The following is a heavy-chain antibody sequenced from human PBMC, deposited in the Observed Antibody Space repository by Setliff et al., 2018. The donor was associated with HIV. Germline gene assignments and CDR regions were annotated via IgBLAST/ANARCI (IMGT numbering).Heavy chain of an antibody. Sequence: GASVKVSCKASGYTFMNFAMHWVRQAPGQGLEWMGWINPNTGNPTYAQGFTGRFVFSLDTSVSTAYLQISSLEAQDTGVYYCAKDQGAYSSGWYHPFDLWGRGTLVTVSS. CDR2: INPNTGNP. J-gene: IGHJ2*01. D-gene: IGHD6-19*01. V-gene: IGHV7-4-1*02. CDR1: GYTFMNFA. CDR3: AKDQGAYSSGWYHPFDL.